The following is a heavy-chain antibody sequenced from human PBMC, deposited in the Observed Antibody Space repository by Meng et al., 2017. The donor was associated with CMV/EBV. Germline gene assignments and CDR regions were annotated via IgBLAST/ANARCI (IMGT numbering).Heavy chain of an antibody. D-gene: IGHD6-6*01. V-gene: IGHV1-46*01. Sequence: QVQPVQSGAEVKKHGASVKVSCKASGYTFTSYYMHWVRQAPGQGLEWMGIINPSGGSTSYAQKFQGRVTMTRDTSTSTVYMELSSLRSEDTAVYYCAREEGIAARSDWFDPWGQGTLVTVSS. CDR3: AREEGIAARSDWFDP. CDR1: GYTFTSYY. J-gene: IGHJ5*02. CDR2: INPSGGST.